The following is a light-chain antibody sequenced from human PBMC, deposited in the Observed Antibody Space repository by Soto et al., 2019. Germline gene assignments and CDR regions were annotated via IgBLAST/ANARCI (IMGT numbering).Light chain of an antibody. V-gene: IGKV3-20*01. CDR1: QSVSSSY. J-gene: IGKJ2*01. Sequence: EIGLTQSPGTLSLSPGERATLSCRASQSVSSSYLAWYQQKPGQAPRLLIHGASSRATGIPDRFSGSGSGTDFTLTISRLEPEEFAVYYCQQYGSSPYTFGQGTKLEIK. CDR3: QQYGSSPYT. CDR2: GAS.